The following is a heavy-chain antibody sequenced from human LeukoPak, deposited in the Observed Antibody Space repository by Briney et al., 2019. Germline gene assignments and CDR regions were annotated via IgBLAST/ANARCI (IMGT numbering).Heavy chain of an antibody. CDR2: INHSGST. J-gene: IGHJ3*02. CDR3: ARGATVNVFDI. Sequence: SETLSLTCAVYGGSFSGYYWSWIRQPPGKGLEWIGEINHSGSTNYNPSLKSRVTISVDTSKNQFSLKLSSVTAADTAVYYCARGATVNVFDIGGKGTMVTVSS. V-gene: IGHV4-34*01. CDR1: GGSFSGYY. D-gene: IGHD4-17*01.